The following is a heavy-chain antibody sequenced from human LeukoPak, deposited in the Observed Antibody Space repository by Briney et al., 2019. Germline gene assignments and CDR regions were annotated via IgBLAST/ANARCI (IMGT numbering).Heavy chain of an antibody. CDR1: GFTFSSYS. J-gene: IGHJ4*02. V-gene: IGHV3-21*01. D-gene: IGHD3-3*01. CDR3: ARFNTIFGVVIRYFDY. CDR2: ISSSSSYI. Sequence: PGGSLRLSCAASGFTFSSYSMNWVRQAPGKGLEWVSSISSSSSYIYYADPVKGRFTISRDNAKNSLYLQMNSLRAEDTAVYYCARFNTIFGVVIRYFDYWGQGTLVTVSS.